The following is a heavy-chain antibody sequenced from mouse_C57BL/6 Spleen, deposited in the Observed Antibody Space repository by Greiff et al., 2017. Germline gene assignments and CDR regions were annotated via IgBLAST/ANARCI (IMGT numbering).Heavy chain of an antibody. CDR2: IDPENGDT. D-gene: IGHD1-1*01. J-gene: IGHJ3*01. CDR3: TTGNYYGSSSFAY. V-gene: IGHV14-4*01. CDR1: GFNIKDDY. Sequence: EVKLMESGAELVRPGASVKLSCTASGFNIKDDYMHWVKQRPEQGLEWIGWIDPENGDTEYASKFQGKATITADTSSNTAYLQLSSLTSEDTAVYYCTTGNYYGSSSFAYWGQGTLVTVSA.